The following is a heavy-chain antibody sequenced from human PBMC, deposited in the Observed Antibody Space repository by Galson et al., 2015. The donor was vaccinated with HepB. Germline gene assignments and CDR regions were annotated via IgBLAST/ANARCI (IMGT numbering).Heavy chain of an antibody. CDR2: ISYDGSNK. Sequence: SLRLSCAASGFTFSSNAMHWVRQAPGKGLEWVAVISYDGSNKYYADSVKGRFTISRDNSKNTLYLQMNSLRAEDTAVYYCARGPIFGVEKDPYYFDYWGQGTLVTVSS. J-gene: IGHJ4*02. V-gene: IGHV3-30-3*01. D-gene: IGHD3-3*01. CDR3: ARGPIFGVEKDPYYFDY. CDR1: GFTFSSNA.